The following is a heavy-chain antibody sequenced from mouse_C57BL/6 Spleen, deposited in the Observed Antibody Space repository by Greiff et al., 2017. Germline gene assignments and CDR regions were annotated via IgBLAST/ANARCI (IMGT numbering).Heavy chain of an antibody. D-gene: IGHD3-3*01. CDR1: GYSFTGYY. CDR3: ARRDEDYYAMDY. V-gene: IGHV1-42*01. CDR2: INPSTGGT. Sequence: VQLKESGPELVKPGASVKISCKASGYSFTGYYLNWVKQSSEKSLVWIGEINPSTGGTTYNQKFKAKDTLTVDESSSTAYMQLKSLTSEDSAVYYCARRDEDYYAMDYWGQGTSVTVSS. J-gene: IGHJ4*01.